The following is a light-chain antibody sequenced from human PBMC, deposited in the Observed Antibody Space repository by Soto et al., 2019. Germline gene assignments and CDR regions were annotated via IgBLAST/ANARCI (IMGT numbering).Light chain of an antibody. J-gene: IGKJ5*01. CDR1: QSVGTN. CDR3: QQYKNWPPIT. Sequence: EIVMTQSPATLSAFPGERITLSCRASQSVGTNVAWYQQKRGQAPRLLIYSVSTRATGIAARFSGSGSGTEFTLTISTLQSKDSAVYYCQQYKNWPPITFGQGTRLEI. V-gene: IGKV3-15*01. CDR2: SVS.